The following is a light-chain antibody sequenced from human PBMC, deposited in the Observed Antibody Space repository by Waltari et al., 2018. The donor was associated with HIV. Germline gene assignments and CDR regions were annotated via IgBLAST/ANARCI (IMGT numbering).Light chain of an antibody. J-gene: IGLJ2*01. CDR2: GNN. CDR1: KSNIGAGYE. V-gene: IGLV1-40*01. CDR3: QSYDSSLTTTV. Sequence: QSVLTQPPSVSGDPGQRVTISCTGSKSNIGAGYEVHWYQQVPGTAPKLLIYGNNNRGSGVPDRFSGSKSVTSASLAISGLQAEDEAEYHCQSYDSSLTTTVFGGGTKLTVL.